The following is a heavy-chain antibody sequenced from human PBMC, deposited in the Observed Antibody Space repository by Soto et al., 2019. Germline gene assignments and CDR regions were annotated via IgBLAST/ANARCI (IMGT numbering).Heavy chain of an antibody. CDR3: ARDHYDSSGYDY. D-gene: IGHD3-22*01. J-gene: IGHJ4*02. CDR1: GGSISSGGYY. CDR2: IYYSGST. V-gene: IGHV4-31*03. Sequence: NPSGTLSLTCTVSGGSISSGGYYWSWIRQHPGNVLEWIEYIYYSGSTYYNPSLKSRVTISVDTSKNQYSLKMSSVTVADTAAYYCARDHYDSSGYDYWCQGTLVTVAS.